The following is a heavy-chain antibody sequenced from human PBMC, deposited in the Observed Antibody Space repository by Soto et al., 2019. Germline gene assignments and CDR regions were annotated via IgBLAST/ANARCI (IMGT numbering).Heavy chain of an antibody. CDR3: ARGVDFWSGYYFDY. Sequence: SETLSLTRTVSGGSISSYYWSWIRQPPGKGLEWIGYIYYSGSTNYNPSLKSRVTISVDTSKNQFSLKLSSVTAADTAVYYCARGVDFWSGYYFDYWGQGTLVTVSS. D-gene: IGHD3-3*01. CDR2: IYYSGST. V-gene: IGHV4-59*01. CDR1: GGSISSYY. J-gene: IGHJ4*02.